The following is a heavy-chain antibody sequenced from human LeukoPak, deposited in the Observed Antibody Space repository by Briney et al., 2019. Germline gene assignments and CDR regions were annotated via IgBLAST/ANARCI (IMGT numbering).Heavy chain of an antibody. J-gene: IGHJ4*02. V-gene: IGHV4-31*03. D-gene: IGHD6-19*01. CDR3: ARVWAGYSSGWYGRRKYYFDY. Sequence: SETLSLTCTVSGGSISSGGYYWSWIRQHPGKGLEWIGYIYYSGSTYYNPSLKSRVTISVDTSKNQFSLKLSSVTAADTAVYYCARVWAGYSSGWYGRRKYYFDYWGQGTLVTVSS. CDR1: GGSISSGGYY. CDR2: IYYSGST.